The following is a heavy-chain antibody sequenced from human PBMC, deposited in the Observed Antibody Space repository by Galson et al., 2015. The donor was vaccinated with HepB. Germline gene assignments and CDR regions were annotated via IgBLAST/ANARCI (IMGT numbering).Heavy chain of an antibody. CDR1: GYTVTELS. Sequence: SVKVSCKVSGYTVTELSIHWVRQTPGKGLEWMGGFDPDDGEIIYAQKFQGRVTMTEDTSTDTAYVELSSLRSEDAAVYYCATRTMAFGELFDAFAIWGQGTMVTVSS. CDR2: FDPDDGEI. V-gene: IGHV1-24*01. CDR3: ATRTMAFGELFDAFAI. J-gene: IGHJ3*02. D-gene: IGHD3-10*01.